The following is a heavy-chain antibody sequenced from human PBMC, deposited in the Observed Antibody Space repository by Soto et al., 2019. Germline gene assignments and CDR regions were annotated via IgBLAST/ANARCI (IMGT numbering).Heavy chain of an antibody. Sequence: GASVKVSCKASGGTFTGYYMHWVRQAPGQGLEWMGWINPNSGGTNYAQKFQGWVTMTRDTSLSTAYMELSRLRSDDTAVYYCARGRGYGDYVGAFDIWGQGTMVTVSS. CDR2: INPNSGGT. CDR1: GGTFTGYY. V-gene: IGHV1-2*04. J-gene: IGHJ3*02. CDR3: ARGRGYGDYVGAFDI. D-gene: IGHD4-17*01.